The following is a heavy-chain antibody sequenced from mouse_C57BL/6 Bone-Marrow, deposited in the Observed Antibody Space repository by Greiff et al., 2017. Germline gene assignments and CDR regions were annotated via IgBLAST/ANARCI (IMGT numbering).Heavy chain of an antibody. V-gene: IGHV1-15*01. J-gene: IGHJ3*01. CDR3: TRGPRCAY. CDR2: IDPETGGT. Sequence: QVQLQQSGAELVRPGASVTLSCKASGYTFTDYEMHWVQQTPVHGLEWIGAIDPETGGTAYNQKFKGKAILTADKSSSTAYMELRSLTSEDSAVYYCTRGPRCAYWGQGTLVTVSA. CDR1: GYTFTDYE.